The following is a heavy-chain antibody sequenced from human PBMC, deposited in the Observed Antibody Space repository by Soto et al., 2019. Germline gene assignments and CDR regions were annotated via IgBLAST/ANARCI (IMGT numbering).Heavy chain of an antibody. CDR2: TYYRSKWYN. CDR3: ARVGYCSGGSCYSPAWFDP. CDR1: GDSVSGNSAA. V-gene: IGHV6-1*01. J-gene: IGHJ5*02. Sequence: SQTLSLTCAISGDSVSGNSAAWNWIRQSPSRGLEWLGRTYYRSKWYNDYAVSVKSRITINPDTSKNQFSLQLNSVTPEDTAVYYCARVGYCSGGSCYSPAWFDPWGQGTLVTVSS. D-gene: IGHD2-15*01.